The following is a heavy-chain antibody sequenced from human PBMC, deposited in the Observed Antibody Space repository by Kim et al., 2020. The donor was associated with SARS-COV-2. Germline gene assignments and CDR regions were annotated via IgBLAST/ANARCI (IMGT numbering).Heavy chain of an antibody. CDR3: ASFESAASYYYYYGMDV. D-gene: IGHD2-2*01. CDR2: IIPIFGTA. CDR1: GGTFSSYA. J-gene: IGHJ6*02. Sequence: SVKVSCKASGGTFSSYAISWVRQAPGQGLEWMGGIIPIFGTANYAQKFQGRVTITADESTSTAYMELSSLRSEDTAVYYCASFESAASYYYYYGMDVWGQGTTVTVSS. V-gene: IGHV1-69*13.